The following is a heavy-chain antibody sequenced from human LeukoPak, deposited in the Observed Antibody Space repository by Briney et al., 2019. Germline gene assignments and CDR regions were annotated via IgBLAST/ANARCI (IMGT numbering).Heavy chain of an antibody. CDR3: ARDGGTHCSGGSCYISDGMDV. CDR1: GGSVSSGSYY. J-gene: IGHJ6*02. CDR2: IYYTGST. Sequence: KPSETLSLTCTVSGGSVSSGSYYWSWIRQPPGKGLEWIGYIYYTGSTNYNPSLKSRVTISVDTSKNQFSLKLSSVTPADTAVYYCARDGGTHCSGGSCYISDGMDVWGQGTTVTVSS. V-gene: IGHV4-61*01. D-gene: IGHD2-15*01.